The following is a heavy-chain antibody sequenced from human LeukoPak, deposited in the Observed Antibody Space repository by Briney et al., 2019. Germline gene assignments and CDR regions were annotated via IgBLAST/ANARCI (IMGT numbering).Heavy chain of an antibody. CDR3: ARTLYYYYGSGSPSDFDY. Sequence: SETLSLTCAVYGGSFSGYYWSWIRQPPGKGLEWIGEINHSGSTNYNPSLKSRVTISVDTSKNQFSLKLSSVTAADTAVYYCARTLYYYYGSGSPSDFDYWGQGTLVTVSS. V-gene: IGHV4-34*01. CDR2: INHSGST. D-gene: IGHD3-10*01. J-gene: IGHJ4*02. CDR1: GGSFSGYY.